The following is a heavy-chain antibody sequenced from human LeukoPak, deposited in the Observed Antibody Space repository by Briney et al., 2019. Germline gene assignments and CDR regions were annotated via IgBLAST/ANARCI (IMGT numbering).Heavy chain of an antibody. Sequence: GGSLRLSCAASGFTFSKYGIHWVRQASGKGLEWVAVIWYDGRTKYYADSVKGRFTISRDNSKSTLYLQMNSLRAEDTAVYYCARDFEYSSSTGVYWGQGTLVTVSS. V-gene: IGHV3-33*01. D-gene: IGHD5-12*01. J-gene: IGHJ4*02. CDR1: GFTFSKYG. CDR2: IWYDGRTK. CDR3: ARDFEYSSSTGVY.